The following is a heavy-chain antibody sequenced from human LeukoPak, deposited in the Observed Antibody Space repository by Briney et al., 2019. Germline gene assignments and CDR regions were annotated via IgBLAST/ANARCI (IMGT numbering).Heavy chain of an antibody. Sequence: GGSLRLSCEASGFIFSSHEMNWVRQSPGKGLEWLSYISGDGTTIYYEESVKGRFTISRDNAKKSLSLQMNSLRVEDTAVYYCVRRESSGFFYYFDHWGQGPGHPVSS. D-gene: IGHD3-22*01. CDR1: GFIFSSHE. J-gene: IGHJ4*02. CDR3: VRRESSGFFYYFDH. CDR2: ISGDGTTI. V-gene: IGHV3-48*03.